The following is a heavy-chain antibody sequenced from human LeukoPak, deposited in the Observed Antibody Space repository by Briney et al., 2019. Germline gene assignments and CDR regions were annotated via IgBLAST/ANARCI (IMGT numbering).Heavy chain of an antibody. J-gene: IGHJ4*02. CDR2: INHSGST. CDR3: ARGTLDPILDY. V-gene: IGHV4-34*01. Sequence: SETLSLTCAVYGGSFSGYYWSWIRQPPGKGLEWIGEINHSGSTNYNPSLKSRVTISVDTSKNQFSLKLSSVTAADTAVYYCARGTLDPILDYWGQGTLVTVSS. D-gene: IGHD3-3*01. CDR1: GGSFSGYY.